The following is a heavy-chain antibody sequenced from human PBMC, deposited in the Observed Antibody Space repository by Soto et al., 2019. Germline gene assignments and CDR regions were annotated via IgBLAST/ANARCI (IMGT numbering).Heavy chain of an antibody. V-gene: IGHV1-2*02. Sequence: ASVKVSCKASGYTFTGYYIHWLRQAPGQGPEWMGWIDPNSGDTNYAQKFQGRVTMTRGSSISTAYMELSRLRSDDTAVYYCARQKYSSSWFYDYWGQGTLVTVSS. J-gene: IGHJ4*02. CDR2: IDPNSGDT. CDR3: ARQKYSSSWFYDY. CDR1: GYTFTGYY. D-gene: IGHD6-13*01.